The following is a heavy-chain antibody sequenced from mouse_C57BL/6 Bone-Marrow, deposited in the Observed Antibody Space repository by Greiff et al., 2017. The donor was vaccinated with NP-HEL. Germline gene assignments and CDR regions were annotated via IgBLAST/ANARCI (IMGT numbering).Heavy chain of an antibody. J-gene: IGHJ1*03. Sequence: QVQLQQSGAELARPGASVKLSCKASGYTFTSYGISWVKQRTGQGLEWIGEIYPRSGNTYYNEKFKGKATLTADKSSSTAYMELRSLTSEDSAVYFCAREDYYDYSLWYFDVWGTGTTVTVSS. V-gene: IGHV1-81*01. CDR2: IYPRSGNT. CDR1: GYTFTSYG. D-gene: IGHD2-4*01. CDR3: AREDYYDYSLWYFDV.